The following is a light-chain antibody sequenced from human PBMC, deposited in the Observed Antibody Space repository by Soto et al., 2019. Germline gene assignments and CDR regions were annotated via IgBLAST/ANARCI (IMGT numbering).Light chain of an antibody. CDR1: QSVSSSY. V-gene: IGKV3-20*01. J-gene: IGKJ3*01. Sequence: EIVLTQSPGTLSLSPGERATLSCRASQSVSSSYLAWYQQKPGQAPRLLIYGASNSATGIPDRFSGSGSGTDFTLTISRLEPEDFAVYYCQQYGSSKFTFGPGTKVDIK. CDR2: GAS. CDR3: QQYGSSKFT.